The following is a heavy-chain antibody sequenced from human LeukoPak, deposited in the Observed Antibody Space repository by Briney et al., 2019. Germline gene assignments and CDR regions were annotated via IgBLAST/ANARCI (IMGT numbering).Heavy chain of an antibody. V-gene: IGHV4-34*01. D-gene: IGHD3-16*02. CDR2: IDHSGNT. CDR1: GGSFSGYE. J-gene: IGHJ3*02. CDR3: ARVPYYDYVWGSYRPYDAFDI. Sequence: SETLSLTCAVYGGSFSGYEWSWIRQPPGKGLEWIGEIDHSGNTKYNPSLKSRVSMSVDTSKNQFSLKLSFVTAADTAVYYCARVPYYDYVWGSYRPYDAFDIWGQGTMVTVSS.